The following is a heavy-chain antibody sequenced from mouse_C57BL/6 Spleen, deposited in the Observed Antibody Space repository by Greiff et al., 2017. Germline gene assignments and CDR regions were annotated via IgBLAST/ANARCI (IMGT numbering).Heavy chain of an antibody. Sequence: EVKLVESGEGLVKPGGSLKLSCAASGFTFSSYAMSWVRQTPEKRLEWVAYISSGGDYIYYADTVKGRFTISRDNARNTLYLQMSSLKSEDTAMYYCTRERYYGSIYFDYWGQGTTLTVSS. CDR1: GFTFSSYA. CDR3: TRERYYGSIYFDY. CDR2: ISSGGDYI. V-gene: IGHV5-9-1*02. D-gene: IGHD1-1*01. J-gene: IGHJ2*01.